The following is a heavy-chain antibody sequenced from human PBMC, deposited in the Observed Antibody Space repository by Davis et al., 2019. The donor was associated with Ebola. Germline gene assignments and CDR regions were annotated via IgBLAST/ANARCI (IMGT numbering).Heavy chain of an antibody. D-gene: IGHD5-18*01. Sequence: SETLSLTCAVYGGSFSGYYWSWIRQPPGKGLEWIGYIYYSGSTNYNPSLKSRVTISVDTSKNQFSLKLSSVTAADTAVYYCARELRGYSYDTYYYYGMDVWGQGTTVTVSS. V-gene: IGHV4-59*01. J-gene: IGHJ6*02. CDR2: IYYSGST. CDR1: GGSFSGYY. CDR3: ARELRGYSYDTYYYYGMDV.